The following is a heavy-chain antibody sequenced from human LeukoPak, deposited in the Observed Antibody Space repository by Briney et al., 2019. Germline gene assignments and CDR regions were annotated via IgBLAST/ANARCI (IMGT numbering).Heavy chain of an antibody. CDR2: IYSGGNT. CDR1: GFSFNDYA. Sequence: GRSLRLSCAASGFSFNDYAIHWVRQAPGKGLEWVSVIYSGGNTYYADSVKGRFTISRDNSKNTLYLQMNSLRAEDTAVYYCARDSKQWLAFDYWGQGTLVTVSS. J-gene: IGHJ4*02. D-gene: IGHD6-19*01. V-gene: IGHV3-53*01. CDR3: ARDSKQWLAFDY.